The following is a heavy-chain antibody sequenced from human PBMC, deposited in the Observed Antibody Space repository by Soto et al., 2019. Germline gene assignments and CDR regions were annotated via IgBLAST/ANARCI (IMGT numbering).Heavy chain of an antibody. V-gene: IGHV3-30-3*01. Sequence: QVQLVESGRGVVQPGRSLRLSCAASGFTFSSYAMHWVRQAPGKGLEWVAVISYDGSNKYYADSVKGRFTISRDTSKNTLYLQMNSLRAEDTAVYYCARVCVYDILTGYFDYWGQGTLVTVSS. CDR2: ISYDGSNK. D-gene: IGHD3-9*01. CDR3: ARVCVYDILTGYFDY. CDR1: GFTFSSYA. J-gene: IGHJ4*02.